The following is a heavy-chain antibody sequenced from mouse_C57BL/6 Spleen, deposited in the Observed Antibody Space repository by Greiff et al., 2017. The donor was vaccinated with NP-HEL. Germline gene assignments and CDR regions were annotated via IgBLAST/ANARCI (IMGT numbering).Heavy chain of an antibody. J-gene: IGHJ1*03. CDR1: GFTFTDYY. Sequence: EVQLVESGGGLVQPGGSLSLSCAASGFTFTDYYMSWVRQPPGKALEWLGFIRNKANGYTTEYSASVKGRFTISRDNSQSILYLQMNALRAEDSATYYGARFFITTVSWYFDVWGTGTTVTVSS. CDR3: ARFFITTVSWYFDV. V-gene: IGHV7-3*01. CDR2: IRNKANGYTT. D-gene: IGHD1-2*01.